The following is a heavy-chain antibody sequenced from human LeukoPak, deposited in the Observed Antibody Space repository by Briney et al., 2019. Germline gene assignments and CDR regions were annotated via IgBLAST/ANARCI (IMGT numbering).Heavy chain of an antibody. D-gene: IGHD1-26*01. J-gene: IGHJ6*03. CDR1: GLNFEGFA. Sequence: RRSWSACGLNFEGFALRGLRQPQGKGLEWVSGISWNSYETGYADSVKGRFTISRDNAKNSLYLQMNSLRAEDMALYYCAKGVGTSYHYHMDVWGKGTTVIVSS. CDR2: ISWNSYET. CDR3: AKGVGTSYHYHMDV. V-gene: IGHV3-9*03.